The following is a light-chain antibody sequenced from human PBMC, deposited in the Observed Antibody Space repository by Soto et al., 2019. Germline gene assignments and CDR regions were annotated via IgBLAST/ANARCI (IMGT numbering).Light chain of an antibody. Sequence: DIQMTQSPTSLSASVGDRVTITCRASQGISTYLNWYQQKPGKAPKVLIYAASSLQSGVPSRFSGSGSETDFTLTISSLQPEDFATYSCQQSNSITWTFGQGPKVEIK. V-gene: IGKV1-39*01. CDR1: QGISTY. J-gene: IGKJ1*01. CDR2: AAS. CDR3: QQSNSITWT.